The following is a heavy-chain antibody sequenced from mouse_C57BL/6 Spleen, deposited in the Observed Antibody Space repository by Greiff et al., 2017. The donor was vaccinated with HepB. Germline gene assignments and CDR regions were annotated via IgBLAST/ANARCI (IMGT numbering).Heavy chain of an antibody. Sequence: VQLQESGAELVKPGASVKLSCKASGYTFTSYWMQWVKQRPGQGLEWIGEIDPSDSYTNYNQKFKGKATLTVDTSSSTAYMQLSSLTSEDSAVYYCARDDGETPFAYWGQGTLVTVSA. J-gene: IGHJ3*01. CDR1: GYTFTSYW. D-gene: IGHD2-3*01. V-gene: IGHV1-50*01. CDR3: ARDDGETPFAY. CDR2: IDPSDSYT.